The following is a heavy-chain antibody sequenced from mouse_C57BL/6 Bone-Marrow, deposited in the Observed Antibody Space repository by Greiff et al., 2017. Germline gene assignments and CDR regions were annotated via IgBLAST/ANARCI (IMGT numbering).Heavy chain of an antibody. J-gene: IGHJ3*01. V-gene: IGHV5-6*01. D-gene: IGHD2-14*01. CDR1: GFTFSSYG. Sequence: EVRVVESGGALVKPGGSLKLSCAAPGFTFSSYGMSWVRKTPDKRLEWVATFSSGGSYTYYPDSGKGRFTISRDNAKNTLYLQMSSLKSEDTAMYYCARGDRRTWFAYWGQGTLVTVSA. CDR3: ARGDRRTWFAY. CDR2: FSSGGSYT.